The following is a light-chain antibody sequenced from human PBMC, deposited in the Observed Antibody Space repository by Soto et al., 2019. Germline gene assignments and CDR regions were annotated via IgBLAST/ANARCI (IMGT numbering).Light chain of an antibody. CDR1: RDISTW. Sequence: DIQMTQSPSSVSASVGARVTITCRASRDISTWLAWYQQKPGKAPKLLIYGASNLQSGVPSRFSGRGSGTDFTLTISSLQPEDFGTYYCQQANSFPFIFAQGTKVDI. CDR2: GAS. CDR3: QQANSFPFI. J-gene: IGKJ2*01. V-gene: IGKV1D-12*01.